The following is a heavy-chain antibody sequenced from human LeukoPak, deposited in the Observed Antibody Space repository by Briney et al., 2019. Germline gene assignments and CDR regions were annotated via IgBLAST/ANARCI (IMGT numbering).Heavy chain of an antibody. CDR3: ARDQRARSVMIGYYFDY. CDR1: GFTFSSYA. Sequence: GGSLRLSCAASGFTFSSYAMHWVRQAPGKGLEWVAVISYDGSNKYYADSVKGRFTISRDNSKNTLYLQMNSLRAEDTAVYYCARDQRARSVMIGYYFDYWGQGTQVTVSS. CDR2: ISYDGSNK. J-gene: IGHJ4*02. D-gene: IGHD3-9*01. V-gene: IGHV3-30-3*01.